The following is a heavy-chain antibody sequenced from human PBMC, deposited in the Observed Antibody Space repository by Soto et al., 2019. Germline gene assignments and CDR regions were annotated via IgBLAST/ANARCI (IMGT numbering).Heavy chain of an antibody. Sequence: SETLSLTWAVSRGSGRRDNYYWTWIRQTPGKGLEWLGFISNTGNTKYNPSLKSRVTISLDTSKNHFSLRLTSVTAADTAVYYCAREILRDGYHFGSGAMDVWGQGTTVTVFS. CDR1: RGSGRRDNYY. D-gene: IGHD5-12*01. V-gene: IGHV4-61*03. CDR2: ISNTGNT. J-gene: IGHJ6*02. CDR3: AREILRDGYHFGSGAMDV.